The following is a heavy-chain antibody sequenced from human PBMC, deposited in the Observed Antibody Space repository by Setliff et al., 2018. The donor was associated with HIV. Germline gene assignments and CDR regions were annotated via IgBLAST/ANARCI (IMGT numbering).Heavy chain of an antibody. D-gene: IGHD6-13*01. J-gene: IGHJ6*03. CDR3: ARGARLLAGYSDRWDYYYMGV. CDR2: INHGGST. CDR1: SGSFSGYY. Sequence: SETLSLTCAIYSGSFSGYYWSWIRQAPGRGLEWIGEINHGGSTNYNPSLKSRFTISVDTSKNQFSLKVNSVTAADTAVYYCARGARLLAGYSDRWDYYYMGVWGKGTTVTVSS. V-gene: IGHV4-34*01.